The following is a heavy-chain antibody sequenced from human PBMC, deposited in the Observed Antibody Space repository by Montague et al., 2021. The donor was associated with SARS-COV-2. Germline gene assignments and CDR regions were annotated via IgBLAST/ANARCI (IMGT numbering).Heavy chain of an antibody. CDR3: ARARITMIVVVNAFDI. Sequence: TLSLTSTVSGGSISSGGYYWSWIRQHPGKGLEWIGYIYYSGSTYYNPSLKSRVTLSVDTSKNQFSLRLSSVTAADTAVYYCARARITMIVVVNAFDIWGQGTLVTVSS. CDR2: IYYSGST. V-gene: IGHV4-31*03. D-gene: IGHD3-22*01. CDR1: GGSISSGGYY. J-gene: IGHJ3*02.